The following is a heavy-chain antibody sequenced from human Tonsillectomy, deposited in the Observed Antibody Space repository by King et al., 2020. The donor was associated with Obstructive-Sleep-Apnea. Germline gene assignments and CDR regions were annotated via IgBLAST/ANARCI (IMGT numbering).Heavy chain of an antibody. Sequence: QLQESGPGLVKRSETLSLTCTVSGDSISSNFWSWIRQPPGKGLEWIGYIDYSGSINYNPSLKSRVTISVDTSKNHFSLKLSSVTAADTAVYYCARAYGDRLPHFDLWGQGTLVIVSS. V-gene: IGHV4-59*08. CDR1: GDSISSNF. J-gene: IGHJ4*02. CDR3: ARAYGDRLPHFDL. D-gene: IGHD4-17*01. CDR2: IDYSGSI.